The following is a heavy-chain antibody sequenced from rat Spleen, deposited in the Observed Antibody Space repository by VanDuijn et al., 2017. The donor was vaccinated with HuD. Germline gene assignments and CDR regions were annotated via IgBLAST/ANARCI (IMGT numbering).Heavy chain of an antibody. J-gene: IGHJ2*01. CDR2: INYDGNNI. Sequence: EVQLVESGGGLVQPGRSLKLSCAASGFTFSDYNMAWVRQAPKKGLEWVATINYDGNNIYYRDSVKGRFTIFREIAKSTLYLQMDSLRSEDTATYYCARSYYYDGSSYPLFDYWGQGVMVTVSS. CDR3: ARSYYYDGSSYPLFDY. V-gene: IGHV5-7*01. D-gene: IGHD1-12*02. CDR1: GFTFSDYN.